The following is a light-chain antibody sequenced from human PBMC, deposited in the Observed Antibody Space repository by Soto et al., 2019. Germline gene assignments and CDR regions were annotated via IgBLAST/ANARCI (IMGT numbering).Light chain of an antibody. CDR2: DAS. V-gene: IGKV1-13*02. CDR1: QGISSA. Sequence: AIQLTQSPSSLSASVGDRVTITCRASQGISSALAWYQQKPGQAPKLLIYDASSLASGVPSRIRGSGSGTDFTLTISSLQPEDFAPYYCQQFNSYPRTFGPWTKVDIK. J-gene: IGKJ3*01. CDR3: QQFNSYPRT.